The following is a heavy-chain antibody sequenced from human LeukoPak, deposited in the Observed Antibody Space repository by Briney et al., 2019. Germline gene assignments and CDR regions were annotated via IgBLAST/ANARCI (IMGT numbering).Heavy chain of an antibody. CDR3: ARGSGSPVSYYMDV. Sequence: PGGSLRLSCAASGFTFSIYSMNWVRQAPGKGLEWVSSISSSSTYIYYADSVKGRFTISRDNAKNSLYLQMNSLRAEDTAVYYCARGSGSPVSYYMDVWDKGTTVTVSS. V-gene: IGHV3-21*01. CDR2: ISSSSTYI. J-gene: IGHJ6*03. CDR1: GFTFSIYS. D-gene: IGHD3-22*01.